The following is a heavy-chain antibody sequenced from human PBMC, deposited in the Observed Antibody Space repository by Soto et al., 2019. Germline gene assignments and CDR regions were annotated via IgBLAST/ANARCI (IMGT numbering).Heavy chain of an antibody. CDR2: LSGSSLNT. J-gene: IGHJ6*02. Sequence: GGSLRLSSKASGFTIGNYAMTWVRKVQGMGLEWVSALSGSSLNTYYADSVKGRFTISRDNSKNTMYLEMNSLRVDDTAVYYCTTQFFLSSRKPPEDVWGQGTPVTVSS. CDR3: TTQFFLSSRKPPEDV. V-gene: IGHV3-23*01. CDR1: GFTIGNYA.